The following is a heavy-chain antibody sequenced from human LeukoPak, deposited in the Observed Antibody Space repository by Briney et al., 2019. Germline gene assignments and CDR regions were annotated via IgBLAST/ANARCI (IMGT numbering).Heavy chain of an antibody. CDR1: GFTFDDYG. V-gene: IGHV3-20*04. CDR3: ARVGPSSASMTPAYGMDV. Sequence: PGGSLGLSCAASGFTFDDYGMSCVRRAPGKGLEWVSGINWNGGSTGYADSVKGRFTISRDNAKNSLHLQMNSLRAEDTALYYCARVGPSSASMTPAYGMDVWGQGTTVTVSS. CDR2: INWNGGST. J-gene: IGHJ6*02. D-gene: IGHD2/OR15-2a*01.